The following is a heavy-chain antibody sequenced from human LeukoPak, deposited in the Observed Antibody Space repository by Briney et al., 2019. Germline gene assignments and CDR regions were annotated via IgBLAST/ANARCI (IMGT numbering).Heavy chain of an antibody. CDR1: GASFSGYS. Sequence: SETLSFTCAVHGASFSGYSWSWVRQPPGKGLEWIGEVNRVGNTIYNPSLKSRVTISIDTSTTQFSLTLTSVTVADTAIYFCARERVVSNFNWFDPWGQGTLVTVSS. V-gene: IGHV4-34*01. J-gene: IGHJ5*02. CDR2: VNRVGNT. CDR3: ARERVVSNFNWFDP. D-gene: IGHD1-1*01.